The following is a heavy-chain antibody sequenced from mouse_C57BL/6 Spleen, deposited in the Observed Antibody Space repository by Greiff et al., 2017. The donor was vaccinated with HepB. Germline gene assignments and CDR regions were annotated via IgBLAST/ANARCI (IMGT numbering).Heavy chain of an antibody. CDR1: GYTFTSYW. Sequence: VQLQPGAELVKPGASVKMSCKASGYTFTSYWITWVKQRPGQGLEWIGDIYPGSGSTNYNEKFKSKATLTVDTSSSTAYMQLSSLTSEDSAVYYWARWDPPMDYWGQGTSVTVSS. CDR2: IYPGSGST. D-gene: IGHD4-1*01. V-gene: IGHV1-55*01. CDR3: ARWDPPMDY. J-gene: IGHJ4*01.